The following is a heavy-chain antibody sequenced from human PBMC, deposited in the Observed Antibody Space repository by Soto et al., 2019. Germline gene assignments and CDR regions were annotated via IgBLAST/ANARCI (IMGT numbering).Heavy chain of an antibody. CDR2: IYPSGGGS. CDR1: GYIFTSYH. J-gene: IGHJ4*02. Sequence: QVQLVQSGAEVKKPGASVNVSCKASGYIFTSYHMHWVRQAPGQGLEWMGIIYPSGGGSRYAQKFQGRVTMTRDTSTNTLYMELSSLRSDDTAVYYCARDNSNWAFDYWDQGTLVTVSS. D-gene: IGHD6-13*01. V-gene: IGHV1-46*01. CDR3: ARDNSNWAFDY.